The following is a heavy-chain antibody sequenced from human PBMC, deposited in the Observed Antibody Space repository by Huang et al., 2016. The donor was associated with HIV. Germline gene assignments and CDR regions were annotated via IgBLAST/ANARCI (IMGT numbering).Heavy chain of an antibody. CDR1: GGSIKSRNYY. J-gene: IGHJ4*02. D-gene: IGHD3-22*01. CDR2: ISVMGSP. V-gene: IGHV4-39*01. CDR3: ARRQGSGYYFYFDY. Sequence: QLQLQESGPGLVKPSDTLSLNCTISGGSIKSRNYYWGWVRQAPGKGLEWIGVISVMGSPYYHPTLRSRVSRSVDTSKDQVTLKVNAVIAADTAVYYCARRQGSGYYFYFDYWGRGIPVTVSA.